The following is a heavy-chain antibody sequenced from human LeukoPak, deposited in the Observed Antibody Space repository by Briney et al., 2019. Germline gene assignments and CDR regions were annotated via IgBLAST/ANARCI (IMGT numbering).Heavy chain of an antibody. Sequence: SETLSLTCTVSGGSISSSSYYWGWIRQPPGKGLEWIGSIYYSGSTYYNPSLRSRVTISVDTFKNQFSLKLSSVTAADTAVYYCARHPARGIATTYYYGMDVWGQGTTVTVSS. J-gene: IGHJ6*02. D-gene: IGHD6-13*01. V-gene: IGHV4-39*01. CDR2: IYYSGST. CDR1: GGSISSSSYY. CDR3: ARHPARGIATTYYYGMDV.